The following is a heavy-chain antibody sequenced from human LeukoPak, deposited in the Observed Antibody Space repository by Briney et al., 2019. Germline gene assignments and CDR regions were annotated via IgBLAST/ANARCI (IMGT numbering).Heavy chain of an antibody. Sequence: GGSLRLSCAASGFTFSSYSMNWVRQAPGQGLEWVSYISSSSSTIYYAESVKGRFTISRDNAKNSLYLQMNSLRAEDTAVYSCARFISSSWYFDYWGQGTLVTVSS. CDR3: ARFISSSWYFDY. CDR2: ISSSSSTI. J-gene: IGHJ4*02. V-gene: IGHV3-48*01. CDR1: GFTFSSYS. D-gene: IGHD6-13*01.